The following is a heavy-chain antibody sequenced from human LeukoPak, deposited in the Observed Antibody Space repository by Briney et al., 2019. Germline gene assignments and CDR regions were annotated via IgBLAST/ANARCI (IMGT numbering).Heavy chain of an antibody. CDR3: AKVGSGSYLQYFDY. J-gene: IGHJ4*02. CDR1: GFTFSSYT. Sequence: PGGSLRLSCAASGFTFSSYTMSWVRQAPGKGLEWVSTITTSDGNTYYADSVKGRFTISRDNSKNTLYLQMNSLRAEDTAVYYCAKVGSGSYLQYFDYWGQGALVTVSS. V-gene: IGHV3-23*01. CDR2: ITTSDGNT. D-gene: IGHD1-26*01.